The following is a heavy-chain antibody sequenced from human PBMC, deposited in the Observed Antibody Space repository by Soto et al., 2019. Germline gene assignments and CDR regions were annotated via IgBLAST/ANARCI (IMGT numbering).Heavy chain of an antibody. V-gene: IGHV4-59*12. CDR1: GGSISSYY. D-gene: IGHD6-19*01. CDR2: IYHSGSS. J-gene: IGHJ5*02. Sequence: SETLSLTCTVSGGSISSYYWSWIRQPPGKGLEWIGYIYHSGSSNYNPSLKSRVTISLDTSKNQFSLKLSSVTAADTAVYYCARDNPPSSGWYDWLDPWGQGTLVTVSS. CDR3: ARDNPPSSGWYDWLDP.